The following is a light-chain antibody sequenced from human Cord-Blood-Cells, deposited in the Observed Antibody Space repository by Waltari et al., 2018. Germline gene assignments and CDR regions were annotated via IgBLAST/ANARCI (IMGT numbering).Light chain of an antibody. J-gene: IGLJ3*02. Sequence: DVGSYNLVSWYQQHPGKAPKLMIYEGSKRPSGVSNRFSGSKSGNTASLTISGLQAEDEADYYCCSYVGSSTFWVFGGGTKLTVL. CDR1: DVGSYNL. V-gene: IGLV2-23*01. CDR3: CSYVGSSTFWV. CDR2: EGS.